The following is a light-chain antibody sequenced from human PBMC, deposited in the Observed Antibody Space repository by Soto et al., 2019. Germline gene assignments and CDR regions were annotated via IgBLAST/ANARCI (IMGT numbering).Light chain of an antibody. J-gene: IGLJ3*02. CDR2: RNS. CDR3: QSYDSRLSGPV. Sequence: QSVLTQSPSVSGAPGQRVTISCTGSSSNIGAHYDVHWYQQLPGTAPKLLIYRNSNRPSGVPDRFSGAKSGTSASLAITGLQAEDEADHYCQSYDSRLSGPVFGGGTKLTVL. V-gene: IGLV1-40*01. CDR1: SSNIGAHYD.